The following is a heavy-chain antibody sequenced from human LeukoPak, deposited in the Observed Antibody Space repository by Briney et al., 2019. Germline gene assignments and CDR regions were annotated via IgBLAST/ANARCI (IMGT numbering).Heavy chain of an antibody. CDR1: GFTFCSYG. V-gene: IGHV3-23*01. D-gene: IGHD2-15*01. Sequence: TGGSLRLSCAASGFTFCSYGMSWVRQAPGKGLEWVSAISGSGGSTYYADSVKGRFTISRDNSKNTLYLQMNSLRAEDTAVYYCAKDCSGGSCYSSWGQGTLVTVSS. J-gene: IGHJ4*02. CDR3: AKDCSGGSCYSS. CDR2: ISGSGGST.